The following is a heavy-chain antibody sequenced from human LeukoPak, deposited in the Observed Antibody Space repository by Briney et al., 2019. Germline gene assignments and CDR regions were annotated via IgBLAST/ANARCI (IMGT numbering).Heavy chain of an antibody. D-gene: IGHD1-26*01. J-gene: IGHJ4*02. CDR2: IYHSGST. Sequence: SETLSLTCTVSGYSISSGYYWGWIRQPPGKGLEWIGSIYHSGSTYYNPSLKSRVTISVDTSKNQFSLKLSSVTAADTAVYYCARVNARYPPVYWGQGTLVTVSS. CDR1: GYSISSGYY. V-gene: IGHV4-38-2*02. CDR3: ARVNARYPPVY.